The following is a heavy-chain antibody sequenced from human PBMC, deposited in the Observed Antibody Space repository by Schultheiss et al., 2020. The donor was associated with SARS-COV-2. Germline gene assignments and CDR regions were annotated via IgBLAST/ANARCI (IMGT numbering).Heavy chain of an antibody. CDR1: GFTFDDYA. CDR2: INSDGSST. V-gene: IGHV3-74*01. Sequence: GGSLRLSCAASGFTFDDYAMHWVRQAPGKGLEWVSRINSDGSSTSYADSVKGRFTISRDNAKNTLFLQMNSLRAEDTAIYYCARGGYSNDFWGQGTLVTVSS. D-gene: IGHD5-12*01. J-gene: IGHJ4*02. CDR3: ARGGYSNDF.